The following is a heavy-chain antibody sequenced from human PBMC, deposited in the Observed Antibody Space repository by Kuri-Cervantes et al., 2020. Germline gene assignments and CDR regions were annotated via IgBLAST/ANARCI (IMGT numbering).Heavy chain of an antibody. Sequence: GGSLRLSCAASGFTVSSYGMHWVRQAPGKGLEWVAVIWYDGSNEYYEDSVKGRFTISRDNSKNSLYLQTNSLRAEDTAVYYCARDRHYGDYVIPPGGALDIWGQGTMVTVSS. CDR3: ARDRHYGDYVIPPGGALDI. CDR1: GFTVSSYG. D-gene: IGHD4-17*01. J-gene: IGHJ3*02. V-gene: IGHV3-33*01. CDR2: IWYDGSNE.